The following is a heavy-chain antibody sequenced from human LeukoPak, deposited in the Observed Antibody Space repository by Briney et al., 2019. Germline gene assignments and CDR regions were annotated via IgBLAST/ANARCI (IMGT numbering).Heavy chain of an antibody. Sequence: SETLSLTCAVYGGSFSGYYWSWIRQPPGKGLEWIGEINHSGSTNYNPSLKSRVTISVDTSKNQFSLKLSSVTAADTAVYYCARTSGYYDFWSGYYKNYYYMDVWGKGTTVTVSS. J-gene: IGHJ6*03. CDR1: GGSFSGYY. V-gene: IGHV4-34*01. CDR2: INHSGST. D-gene: IGHD3-3*01. CDR3: ARTSGYYDFWSGYYKNYYYMDV.